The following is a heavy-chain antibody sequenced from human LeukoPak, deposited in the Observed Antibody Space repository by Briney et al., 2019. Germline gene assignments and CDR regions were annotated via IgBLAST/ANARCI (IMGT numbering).Heavy chain of an antibody. D-gene: IGHD4-11*01. Sequence: GASVKVSCKASGGTFISYAISWVRQATGQGLEWMGWMNPNSGNTGYAQKFQGRVTMTRNTSISTAYMELSSLRSEDTAVYYCARVTTKRRHTFDYWGQGTLVTVSS. CDR2: MNPNSGNT. J-gene: IGHJ4*02. CDR3: ARVTTKRRHTFDY. V-gene: IGHV1-8*02. CDR1: GGTFISYA.